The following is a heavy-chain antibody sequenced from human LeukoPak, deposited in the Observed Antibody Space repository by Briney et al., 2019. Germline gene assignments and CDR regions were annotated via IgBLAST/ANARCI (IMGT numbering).Heavy chain of an antibody. CDR3: ARERRYCSTISCYGMDV. Sequence: PGGSLRLSCVASGFTFSSSVMHWVRQAPGKGLEWIAVISYDGLTKNYADSVKGRFTISRDNSKNTLYLQTSSLRVEDTAVYYCARERRYCSTISCYGMDVWGQGTTVTVSS. CDR2: ISYDGLTK. D-gene: IGHD2-2*01. V-gene: IGHV3-30-3*01. CDR1: GFTFSSSV. J-gene: IGHJ6*02.